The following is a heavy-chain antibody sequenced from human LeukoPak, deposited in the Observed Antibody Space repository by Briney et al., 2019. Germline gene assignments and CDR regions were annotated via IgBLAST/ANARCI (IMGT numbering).Heavy chain of an antibody. J-gene: IGHJ6*02. CDR2: IIVSGGST. D-gene: IGHD5-24*01. Sequence: RGSLRLSCAASGFTFSSYAMSWVRQAPGKGLEWVSAIIVSGGSTYYADSVKGRFTISRDNSKNTLYLQMNSLRAEDTAVYYCAKDVEMATIDYYYYGMDVWGQGTTVTVSS. V-gene: IGHV3-23*01. CDR1: GFTFSSYA. CDR3: AKDVEMATIDYYYYGMDV.